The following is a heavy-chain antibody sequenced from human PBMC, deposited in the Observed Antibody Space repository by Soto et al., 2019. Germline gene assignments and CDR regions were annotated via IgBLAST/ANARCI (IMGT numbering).Heavy chain of an antibody. CDR3: VRDVHHYGLGFVA. CDR1: GASIINGGYY. Sequence: QVQLQESGPGLVKPSQTLSLTCTVSGASIINGGYYWGWVRQLPTKGLEWIGYMYYIGRTYYNPSLECPLTISVDTSKNQVSLKFNSVTAADTAVYYCVRDVHHYGLGFVAWGRGTLVTVSS. CDR2: MYYIGRT. V-gene: IGHV4-31*01. J-gene: IGHJ5*02. D-gene: IGHD3-10*01.